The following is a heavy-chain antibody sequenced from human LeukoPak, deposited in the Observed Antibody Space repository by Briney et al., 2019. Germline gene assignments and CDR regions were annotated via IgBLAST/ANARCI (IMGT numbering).Heavy chain of an antibody. V-gene: IGHV1-8*01. Sequence: ASVKASCKASGYTFTSYDINWVRQATGQGLEWMGWMNPNSGNTGYAQKFQGRVTMTRNTSISTAYMELSSLRSEDTAVYYCARARRTYSSSWQTSGWFDPWGQGTLVTVSS. J-gene: IGHJ5*02. CDR1: GYTFTSYD. D-gene: IGHD6-13*01. CDR2: MNPNSGNT. CDR3: ARARRTYSSSWQTSGWFDP.